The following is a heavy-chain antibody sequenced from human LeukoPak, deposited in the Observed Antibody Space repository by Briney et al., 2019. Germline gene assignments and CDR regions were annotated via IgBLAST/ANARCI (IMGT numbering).Heavy chain of an antibody. J-gene: IGHJ4*02. CDR1: SGSFSGYY. V-gene: IGHV4-34*01. D-gene: IGHD6-19*01. CDR2: INHSGST. CDR3: ARGELQYSSGRYAVRVLDY. Sequence: SETLSLTCAVYSGSFSGYYWSWIRQPPGKGLEWIGEINHSGSTNYNPSLKSRVIISVDTSKNQFSLKVTSVTAADTAVYYCARGELQYSSGRYAVRVLDYWGQGTLVTVSS.